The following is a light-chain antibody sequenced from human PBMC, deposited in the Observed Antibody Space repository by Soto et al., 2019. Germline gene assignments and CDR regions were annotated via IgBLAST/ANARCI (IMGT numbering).Light chain of an antibody. CDR1: QSVSSY. CDR2: DAS. Sequence: FVLTQSPATLSLSPGERATLSCRASQSVSSYLAWYQQKPGQAPRLLIYDASNRATGIPARFSGSGSGTDFPLTISSLEPEDFAVYYCQQRSNWPPLTFGGGTKVEIK. J-gene: IGKJ4*01. V-gene: IGKV3-11*01. CDR3: QQRSNWPPLT.